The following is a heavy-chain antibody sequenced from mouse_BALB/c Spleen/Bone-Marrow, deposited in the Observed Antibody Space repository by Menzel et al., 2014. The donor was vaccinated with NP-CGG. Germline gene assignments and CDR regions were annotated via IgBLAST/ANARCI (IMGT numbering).Heavy chain of an antibody. CDR3: ARVSYDYFDY. Sequence: DVKLQESGGGLVKPGGLLKLSCAASGFTFSDYYMYWVRQTPEKRLEWVATISDGGSYTYYPDSVKGRFTISRDNAKNNLYLQMSSLKSEDTAMYYCARVSYDYFDYWGQGTTLTVSS. J-gene: IGHJ2*01. D-gene: IGHD2-4*01. CDR2: ISDGGSYT. V-gene: IGHV5-4*02. CDR1: GFTFSDYY.